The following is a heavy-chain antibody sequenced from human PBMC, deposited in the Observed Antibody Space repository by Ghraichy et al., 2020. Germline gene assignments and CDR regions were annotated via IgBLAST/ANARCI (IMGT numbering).Heavy chain of an antibody. CDR2: ISYDGSNK. J-gene: IGHJ4*02. CDR1: GFTFSSYA. CDR3: TSTVTTPFDY. V-gene: IGHV3-30-3*01. D-gene: IGHD4-17*01. Sequence: GGSLRLSCAASGFTFSSYAMHWVRQAPGKGLEWVAVISYDGSNKYYADSVKGRFTISRDNSKNTLYLQMNSLRAEDTAVYYCTSTVTTPFDYWGQGTLVTVSS.